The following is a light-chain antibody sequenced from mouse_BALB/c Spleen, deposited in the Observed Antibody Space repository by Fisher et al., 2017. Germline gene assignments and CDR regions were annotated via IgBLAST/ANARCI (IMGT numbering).Light chain of an antibody. CDR2: ATS. CDR3: QQRSSYPWT. V-gene: IGKV4-68*01. CDR1: SSVSY. J-gene: IGKJ1*01. Sequence: IVITQTPAIMSASPGEKVTMTCSASSSVSYMYWYQQKPRSSPKPWIYATSNLASGVPARFSGSGSGTSYSLTISRMEAEDAATYYCQQRSSYPWTFGGGTKLEIK.